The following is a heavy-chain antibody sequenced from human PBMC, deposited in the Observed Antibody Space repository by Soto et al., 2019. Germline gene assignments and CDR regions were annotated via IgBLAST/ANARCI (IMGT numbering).Heavy chain of an antibody. CDR3: ARAGGDYGYFDY. D-gene: IGHD4-17*01. J-gene: IGHJ4*02. CDR2: IIPIFGTA. CDR1: GGTFSSYA. Sequence: EASVKVSCKASGGTFSSYAISWVRQAPGQGLEWMGGIIPIFGTANYAQKFQGRVTITADESTSTAYMELSSLRSEDTAVYYCARAGGDYGYFDYRGQGTLVTVSS. V-gene: IGHV1-69*13.